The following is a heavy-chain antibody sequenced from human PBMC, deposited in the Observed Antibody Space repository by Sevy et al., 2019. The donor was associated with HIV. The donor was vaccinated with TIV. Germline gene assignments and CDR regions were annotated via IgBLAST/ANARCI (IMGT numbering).Heavy chain of an antibody. CDR2: ISYDGSNK. CDR3: ARLPTSRYCSGGSCYSDAFDI. V-gene: IGHV3-30-3*01. CDR1: GFTFSSYA. J-gene: IGHJ3*02. Sequence: GGSLRLSCAASGFTFSSYAMHWVRQAPGKGLEWVAVISYDGSNKYYADSVKGRFTISRDNSKNMLDLQMNSLGAEDTAAYYWARLPTSRYCSGGSCYSDAFDIWGQGTMVTVSS. D-gene: IGHD2-15*01.